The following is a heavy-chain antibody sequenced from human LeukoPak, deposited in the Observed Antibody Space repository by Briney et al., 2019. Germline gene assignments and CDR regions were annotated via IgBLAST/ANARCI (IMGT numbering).Heavy chain of an antibody. CDR2: MNPNSGNT. CDR1: GYTFTSYD. V-gene: IGHV1-8*01. D-gene: IGHD6-19*01. CDR3: ARAAVARRPLGY. Sequence: GASVKVSCKASGYTFTSYDINWVRQATGQGLEWMGWMNPNSGNTGYAQKFRGRVTMTRNTSISTAYMELSSLRSEDTAVYYCARAAVARRPLGYWGQGTLVTVSS. J-gene: IGHJ4*02.